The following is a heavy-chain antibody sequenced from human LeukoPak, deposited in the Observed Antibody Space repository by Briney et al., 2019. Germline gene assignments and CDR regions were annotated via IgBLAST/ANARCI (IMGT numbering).Heavy chain of an antibody. CDR1: GYTFTSYG. CDR2: ISAYNGNT. Sequence: ASVKVSCKASGYTFTSYGISWVRQAPGQGLEWMGWISAYNGNTNYAQKLQGRVTMTTDTSTSTAYMELRSLRSDDTAVYYCARQVTPSYYYYYYYMDVWAKGTTVTVSS. J-gene: IGHJ6*03. V-gene: IGHV1-18*01. CDR3: ARQVTPSYYYYYYYMDV. D-gene: IGHD4-23*01.